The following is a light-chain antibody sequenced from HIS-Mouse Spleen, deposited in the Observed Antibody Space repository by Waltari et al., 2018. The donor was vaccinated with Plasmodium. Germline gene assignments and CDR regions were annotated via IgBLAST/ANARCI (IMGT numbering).Light chain of an antibody. CDR3: QQYYSYPIT. V-gene: IGKV1-8*01. Sequence: AIRMTQSPSSPSASTGDSVTITCRASQGISSYLAWYQQKPGKAPKLLIYAASTLQSGVPSRFSGSGSGTDFTLTISCLQSEDFATYYCQQYYSYPITFGQGTRLEIK. CDR2: AAS. CDR1: QGISSY. J-gene: IGKJ5*01.